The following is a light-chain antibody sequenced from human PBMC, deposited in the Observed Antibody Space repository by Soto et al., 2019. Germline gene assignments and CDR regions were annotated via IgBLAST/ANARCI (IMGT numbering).Light chain of an antibody. CDR2: AAS. J-gene: IGKJ2*01. Sequence: DIQMTQSPPSLSASVGDRVTITCRASQGISNYLAWYQQKPGKVPKLLIYAASTLQSGVPSRFSGSGSGTDFTLTISSLQPEDVATYYCQKYNSAPYTFGQGPSWRSN. CDR1: QGISNY. CDR3: QKYNSAPYT. V-gene: IGKV1-27*01.